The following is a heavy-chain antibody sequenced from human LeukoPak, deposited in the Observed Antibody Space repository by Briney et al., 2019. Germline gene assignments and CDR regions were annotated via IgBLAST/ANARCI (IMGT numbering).Heavy chain of an antibody. CDR3: ARVPLTFGGVIGHDAFDI. CDR1: GGSISSYY. J-gene: IGHJ3*02. Sequence: SETLSLTCTVSGGSISSYYWSWIRQPPGKGLEWIGYIYYSGSTNYNPSLKSRVTISVDTSKNQFSLKLSSVTAADTAVYYYARVPLTFGGVIGHDAFDIWGQGTMVTVSS. V-gene: IGHV4-59*01. CDR2: IYYSGST. D-gene: IGHD3-16*02.